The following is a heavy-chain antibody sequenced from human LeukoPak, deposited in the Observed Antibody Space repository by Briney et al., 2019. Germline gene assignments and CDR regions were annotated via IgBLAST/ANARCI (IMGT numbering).Heavy chain of an antibody. CDR3: ARGAAGYSYG. CDR2: IYYSGST. J-gene: IGHJ4*02. Sequence: PSETLSLTCTVSGGSISSYYWSWIRQPPGKGPEWIGHIYYSGSTNYNPSLKSRVTISIDTSKNQFSLRLSSVTAADTAVYYCARGAAGYSYGRGQGTLVTVSS. CDR1: GGSISSYY. D-gene: IGHD5-18*01. V-gene: IGHV4-59*01.